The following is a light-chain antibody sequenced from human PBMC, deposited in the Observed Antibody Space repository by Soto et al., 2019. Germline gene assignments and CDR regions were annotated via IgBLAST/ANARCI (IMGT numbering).Light chain of an antibody. J-gene: IGLJ3*02. Sequence: QSALTQPRSVSGSPGQSVTISCTGTSSDVGGYNLVSWYQQYPGRAPKRLIYDVTKRPSGVPDRFSGPKSGNTASLTISGLQAEDEADYYCCSYAGSYTLGVFGGGTKLTVL. CDR3: CSYAGSYTLGV. CDR2: DVT. CDR1: SSDVGGYNL. V-gene: IGLV2-11*01.